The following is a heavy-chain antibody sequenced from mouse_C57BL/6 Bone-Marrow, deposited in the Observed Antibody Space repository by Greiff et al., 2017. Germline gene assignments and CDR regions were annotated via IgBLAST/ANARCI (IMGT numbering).Heavy chain of an antibody. CDR2: IYPGDGAT. V-gene: IGHV1-82*01. CDR1: GYAFSSSW. J-gene: IGHJ4*01. Sequence: VQLQQSGPELVKPGASVKISCKASGYAFSSSWMNWVKQRPGKGLEWIGRIYPGDGATNYTGKFKGKATLTADKSSSTAYMQLSSLTSEDSAVYCCARGGTFMDYWGKVTSVTVSS. D-gene: IGHD3-3*01. CDR3: ARGGTFMDY.